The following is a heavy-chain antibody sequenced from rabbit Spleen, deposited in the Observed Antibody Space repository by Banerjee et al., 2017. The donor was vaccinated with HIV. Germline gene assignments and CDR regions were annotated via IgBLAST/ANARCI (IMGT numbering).Heavy chain of an antibody. Sequence: QSLEESGGALVKPGASLTLTCTASEFSFNSGYDMCWVRQAPGKGLEWVACAYGGSSGGTYSATWAKGRFTVSKTSSTTVTLQMTGLTAADTATYFCARDSGTSFSTYGMDLWGQGTLVTVS. J-gene: IGHJ6*01. CDR2: AYGGSSGGT. D-gene: IGHD8-1*01. CDR1: EFSFNSGYD. V-gene: IGHV1S40*01. CDR3: ARDSGTSFSTYGMDL.